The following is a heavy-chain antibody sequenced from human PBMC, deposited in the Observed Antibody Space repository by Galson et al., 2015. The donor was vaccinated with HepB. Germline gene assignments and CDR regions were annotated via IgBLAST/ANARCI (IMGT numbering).Heavy chain of an antibody. Sequence: SVKVSCKASGYDFNKYGLSWVRQAPEQGLEWMGWVSGYDGSANYAPKFQGRVTMTTQKSTGTAYVEMRSLTSDDTAVYYCARDSRLELQLNNYYSYGMDVWGQGTAVLVS. CDR3: ARDSRLELQLNNYYSYGMDV. V-gene: IGHV1-18*01. J-gene: IGHJ6*02. CDR2: VSGYDGSA. D-gene: IGHD1-7*01. CDR1: GYDFNKYG.